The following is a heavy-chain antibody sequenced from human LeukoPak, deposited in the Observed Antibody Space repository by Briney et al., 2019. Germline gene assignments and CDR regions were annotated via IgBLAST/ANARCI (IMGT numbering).Heavy chain of an antibody. CDR2: INPNSGGT. CDR3: ARDRQLSFGVVIPRWFDP. Sequence: EASVKVSCTVSGYTFTGYYMHWVRQAPGQGLEWMGWINPNSGGTNYAQKFQGRVTMTRDTSISTAYMELSRLRSDDTAVYYCARDRQLSFGVVIPRWFDPWGQGTLVTVSS. D-gene: IGHD3-3*01. J-gene: IGHJ5*02. V-gene: IGHV1-2*02. CDR1: GYTFTGYY.